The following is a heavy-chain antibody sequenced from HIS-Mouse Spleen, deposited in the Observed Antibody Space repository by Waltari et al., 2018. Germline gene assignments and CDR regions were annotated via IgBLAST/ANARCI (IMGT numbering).Heavy chain of an antibody. J-gene: IGHJ2*01. CDR1: GGSISSSSYY. CDR3: AREIPYSSSWYDWYFDL. Sequence: QLQLQESGPGLVKPSETLSLTCTVPGGSISSSSYYWGWIRQPPGKGLEWIGSIYYSRGTYHTPSLTSRVPISVDTSTNQFSLKLSSVTAADTAVYYCAREIPYSSSWYDWYFDLWGRGTLVTVSS. D-gene: IGHD6-13*01. V-gene: IGHV4-39*07. CDR2: IYYSRGT.